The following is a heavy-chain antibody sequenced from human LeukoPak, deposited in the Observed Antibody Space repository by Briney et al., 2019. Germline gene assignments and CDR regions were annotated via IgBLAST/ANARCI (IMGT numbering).Heavy chain of an antibody. CDR1: GGSISSYY. V-gene: IGHV4-59*01. Sequence: SETLSLTCTVSGGSISSYYWSWIRQPPGKGLEWIGYIYYSGSTNYNPSLKSRVTISVDTSKNQFSLKLSSVTAADTAVYYCAVTDYCGGDCYSDYWGQGTLDTVSS. D-gene: IGHD2-21*02. J-gene: IGHJ4*02. CDR2: IYYSGST. CDR3: AVTDYCGGDCYSDY.